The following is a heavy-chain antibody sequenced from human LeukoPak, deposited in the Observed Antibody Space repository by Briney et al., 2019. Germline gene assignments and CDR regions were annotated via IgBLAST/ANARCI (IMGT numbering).Heavy chain of an antibody. CDR1: GDSISSGCSD. CDR2: IYTSGTT. J-gene: IGHJ5*02. Sequence: SETLSLTCTVAGDSISSGCSDCSGIRQPSVNGLEWIGPIYTSGTTNYNPSLKSRVTISVDTSKTQFSLKLSSVTAADTAVYYCARDSGGDYAWFDPWGQGTLVTVSS. D-gene: IGHD2-21*02. CDR3: ARDSGGDYAWFDP. V-gene: IGHV4-61*02.